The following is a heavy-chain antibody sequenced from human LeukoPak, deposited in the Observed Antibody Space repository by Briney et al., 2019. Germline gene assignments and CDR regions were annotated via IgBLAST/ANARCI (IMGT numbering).Heavy chain of an antibody. Sequence: GGSPRLSCAASEFTFSGYAMSWVRQAPGKGPEWVSTITENGDRSYYTDSVKGRFTISRDISKNTLYLQMNRLRAEDTAVYYCAKGLPVSDFWSGNGYYYGMDVWGQGTTVTVS. CDR3: AKGLPVSDFWSGNGYYYGMDV. V-gene: IGHV3-23*01. J-gene: IGHJ6*02. D-gene: IGHD3-3*01. CDR1: EFTFSGYA. CDR2: ITENGDRS.